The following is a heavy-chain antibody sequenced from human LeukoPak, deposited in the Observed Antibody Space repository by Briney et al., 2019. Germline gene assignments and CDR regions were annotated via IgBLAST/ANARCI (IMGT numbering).Heavy chain of an antibody. Sequence: ASVKVSCKASGYTFTGYYMHWVRQAPGQGLEWMGIINPSGGSTSYAQKFQGRVTMTRDTSTSTVYMELSSLRSEDTAVYYCAREKPSYGSGSAGFDYWGQGTLVTVSS. V-gene: IGHV1-46*01. CDR2: INPSGGST. CDR3: AREKPSYGSGSAGFDY. CDR1: GYTFTGYY. J-gene: IGHJ4*02. D-gene: IGHD3-10*01.